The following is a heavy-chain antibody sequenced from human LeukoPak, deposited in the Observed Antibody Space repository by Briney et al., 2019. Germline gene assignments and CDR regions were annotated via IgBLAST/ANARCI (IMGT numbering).Heavy chain of an antibody. D-gene: IGHD6-19*01. CDR1: GYSFTSYW. V-gene: IGHV5-51*01. CDR3: ARIVAVTSNYDY. Sequence: GESLQISCKGSGYSFTSYWIGWVRQMPGKGLEWMGIIYPGDSDTRYSPSFQGQVTISADKSINTAYLQWSSLKASDTAMYYCARIVAVTSNYDYWGQGTLDNVSS. CDR2: IYPGDSDT. J-gene: IGHJ4*02.